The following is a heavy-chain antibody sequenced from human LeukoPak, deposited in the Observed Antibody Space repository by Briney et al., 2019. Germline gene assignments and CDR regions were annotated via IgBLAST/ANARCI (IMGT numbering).Heavy chain of an antibody. D-gene: IGHD1-26*01. CDR3: ARGGGSGSYWTRVPYYYYYGMDV. Sequence: GGSLRLSCAASGFTFSSYAMHWVRQAPGKGLEWVAVISYDGSNKYYADSVKGRFTISRDNSKNTLYLQMNSLRAEDTAVYYCARGGGSGSYWTRVPYYYYYGMDVWGQGTTVTVSS. CDR1: GFTFSSYA. CDR2: ISYDGSNK. J-gene: IGHJ6*02. V-gene: IGHV3-30*04.